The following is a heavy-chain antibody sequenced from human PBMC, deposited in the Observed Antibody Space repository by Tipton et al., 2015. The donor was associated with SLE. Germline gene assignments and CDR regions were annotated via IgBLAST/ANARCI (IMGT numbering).Heavy chain of an antibody. CDR1: GFTLSSYA. CDR2: IIGCGGST. D-gene: IGHD2/OR15-2a*01. V-gene: IGHV3-23*01. CDR3: AKFEKTADFYLDS. J-gene: IGHJ4*02. Sequence: GSLRLSCATSGFTLSSYALSWVRPPPGRGLVWVSAIIGCGGSTYYADFVKGRVIITIDKSKKTQFLQTNSRRVDDTATYYCAKFEKTADFYLDSWVQGTLASVSS.